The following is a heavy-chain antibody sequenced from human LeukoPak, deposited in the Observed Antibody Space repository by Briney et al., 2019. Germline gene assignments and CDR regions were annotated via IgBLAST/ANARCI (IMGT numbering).Heavy chain of an antibody. J-gene: IGHJ5*02. CDR2: TSAYNGNT. D-gene: IGHD6-13*01. V-gene: IGHV1-18*01. Sequence: GASVKVSCKASGYTFTSYGISWVRQAPGQGLEWMGWTSAYNGNTNYAQKLQGRVTMTTDTSTSTAYMELRSLRSDDTAVYYCARPIVAAGSNWFDPWGQGTLVTVSS. CDR1: GYTFTSYG. CDR3: ARPIVAAGSNWFDP.